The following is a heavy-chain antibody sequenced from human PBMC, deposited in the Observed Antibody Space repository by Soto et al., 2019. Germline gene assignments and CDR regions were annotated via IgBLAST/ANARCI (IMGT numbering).Heavy chain of an antibody. CDR1: GFTFSSYG. V-gene: IGHV3-30*03. J-gene: IGHJ6*04. CDR3: ATDLEIMVYAIDYYYYGMDV. Sequence: PGGSLRLSCAASGFTFSSYGMHWVRQAPGKALEWVTVISHDGSNKYYADSVKGRFTISRNNSKNTLYLQMNSLRAEDTAVYYCATDLEIMVYAIDYYYYGMDVCLKRTTVTISS. CDR2: ISHDGSNK. D-gene: IGHD2-8*01.